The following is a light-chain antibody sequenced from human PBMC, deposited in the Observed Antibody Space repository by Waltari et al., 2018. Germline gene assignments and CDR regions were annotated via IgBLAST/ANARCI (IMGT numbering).Light chain of an antibody. V-gene: IGKV1-5*03. J-gene: IGKJ1*01. CDR2: KAS. CDR3: QQYDAYSRT. Sequence: DIQMTQSPSTLSASVGDRITITCRASKDIRSWLAWYQQKPGKDPELLIYKASTLHGGVPSRFSGSGSGTEFTFTISSLQPDDFATYYCQQYDAYSRTFGQGTKVEVK. CDR1: KDIRSW.